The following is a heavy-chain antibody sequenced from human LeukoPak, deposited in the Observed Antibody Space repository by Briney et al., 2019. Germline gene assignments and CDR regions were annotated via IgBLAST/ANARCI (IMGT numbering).Heavy chain of an antibody. J-gene: IGHJ4*02. CDR1: GFTFSNAW. Sequence: GGSLRLSCAASGFTFSNAWMSWVRQAPGKGLEWVGHIKSKTDGGTIDYAAPVKGRFTISRDDSKNTLYLQMNSLKTEDTAVYYCTTLRIQLWLDYWGQGTLVTVSS. D-gene: IGHD5-18*01. CDR2: IKSKTDGGTI. V-gene: IGHV3-15*01. CDR3: TTLRIQLWLDY.